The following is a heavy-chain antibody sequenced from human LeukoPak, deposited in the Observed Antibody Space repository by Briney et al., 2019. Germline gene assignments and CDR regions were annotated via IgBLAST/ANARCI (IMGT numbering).Heavy chain of an antibody. J-gene: IGHJ4*02. CDR1: GFTFSSYS. CDR2: ISGSSNSI. D-gene: IGHD3-9*01. Sequence: PGGSLRLSCAASGFTFSSYSMNWVRQAPGKGLEWVSYISGSSNSIYYADSVKGRFTISRDNAKNSLYLQMNSLRDEDTAVYYCARMVLYDILTGYYLWGQGTLVTVSS. V-gene: IGHV3-48*02. CDR3: ARMVLYDILTGYYL.